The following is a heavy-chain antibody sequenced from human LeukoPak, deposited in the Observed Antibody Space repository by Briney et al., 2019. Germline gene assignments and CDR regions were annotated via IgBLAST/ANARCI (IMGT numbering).Heavy chain of an antibody. CDR2: MNPNSGNT. CDR1: GYTFTSYD. V-gene: IGHV1-8*01. CDR3: ARGFPPSCYAPYYYYYMDV. Sequence: ASVKVSCKASGYTFTSYDINWVRQATGQGLEWMGWMNPNSGNTGYAQKFQGRVTMTRNTSISTAYMELSSLRSEDTAVYYCARGFPPSCYAPYYYYYMDVWGKGTTVTISS. J-gene: IGHJ6*03. D-gene: IGHD2-2*01.